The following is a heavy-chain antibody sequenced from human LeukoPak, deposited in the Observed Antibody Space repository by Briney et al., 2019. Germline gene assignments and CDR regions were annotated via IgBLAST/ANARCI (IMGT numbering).Heavy chain of an antibody. V-gene: IGHV3-15*01. CDR2: IRSRTTGGTT. J-gene: IGHJ4*02. CDR3: STGGGTNDY. CDR1: GFTFSDYY. Sequence: GGSLRLSCPASGFTFSDYYMSWIRQAPGKGLEWVGRIRSRTTGGTTDYGAPVKGRFTISRDDSKNTLYLQMNCLKTEDTAVYYCSTGGGTNDYWGQGTLVTVSS. D-gene: IGHD2-15*01.